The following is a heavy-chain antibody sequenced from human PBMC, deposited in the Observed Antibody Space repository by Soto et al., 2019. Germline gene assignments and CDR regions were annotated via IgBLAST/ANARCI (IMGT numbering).Heavy chain of an antibody. V-gene: IGHV4-61*01. CDR1: GGSVSSGSYY. Sequence: QVQLQESGPGLVKPSETLSLTCTVSGGSVSSGSYYWSWIRQPPGKGLEWIVYIYYSGSTNYNPSLKSRVTISVDTSKNQFSLKLSSVTAADTAVYYCASLTRTCISTSCYRYYYGMDVWGQGTTVTVSS. CDR2: IYYSGST. CDR3: ASLTRTCISTSCYRYYYGMDV. J-gene: IGHJ6*02. D-gene: IGHD2-2*02.